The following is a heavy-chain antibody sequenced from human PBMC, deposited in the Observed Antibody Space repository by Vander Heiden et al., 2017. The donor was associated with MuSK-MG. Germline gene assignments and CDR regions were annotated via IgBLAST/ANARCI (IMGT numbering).Heavy chain of an antibody. CDR1: GIPFSRYA. Sequence: QVQLVESGGAVVQPGRSLGLSCAASGIPFSRYAMHWVRQAPGKGLEWVAVISYDGSNKYYADSVKGRFNISRDNSKNTLYLQMNSLRAEDTAVYYCARGKYYYDSSGYYDPDYWGQGTLVTVSS. V-gene: IGHV3-30-3*01. CDR3: ARGKYYYDSSGYYDPDY. CDR2: ISYDGSNK. D-gene: IGHD3-22*01. J-gene: IGHJ4*02.